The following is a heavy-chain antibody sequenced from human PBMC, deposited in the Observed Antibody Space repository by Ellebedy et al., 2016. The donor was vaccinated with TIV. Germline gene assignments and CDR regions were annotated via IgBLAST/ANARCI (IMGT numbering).Heavy chain of an antibody. Sequence: PGGSLRLSCAASGFTFSNNSMNWVRQAPGKGLEWVSYISDSGSTIFYADSVKGRFTVSRDNAKISLYLQMGSLTAEDTAVYYCATGAYDIWGQGTMVTVSS. CDR3: ATGAYDI. J-gene: IGHJ3*02. V-gene: IGHV3-48*04. CDR2: ISDSGSTI. CDR1: GFTFSNNS.